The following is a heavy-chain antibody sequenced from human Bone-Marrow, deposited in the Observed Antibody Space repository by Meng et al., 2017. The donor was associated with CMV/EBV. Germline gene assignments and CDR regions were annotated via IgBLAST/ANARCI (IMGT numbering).Heavy chain of an antibody. Sequence: LRLSCTVSGYSISSGYYWGWIRQPPGKGLEWIGYIYYSGSTYYNPSLKSRVTISVDTSKNQFSLKLSSVTAADTAVYYCARVWPPGPDIVVVPAAIGPGSWFDPWGQGTLVTVSS. CDR1: GYSISSGYY. J-gene: IGHJ5*02. V-gene: IGHV4-30-4*08. D-gene: IGHD2-2*01. CDR2: IYYSGST. CDR3: ARVWPPGPDIVVVPAAIGPGSWFDP.